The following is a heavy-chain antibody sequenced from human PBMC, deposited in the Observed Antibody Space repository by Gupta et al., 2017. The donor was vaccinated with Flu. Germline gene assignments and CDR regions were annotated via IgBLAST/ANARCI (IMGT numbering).Heavy chain of an antibody. Sequence: QERVVESGGGVVQPGGSLRLSCAASGFSFRNYGMHWVRPAPGKGLEWVAVISHDGSNYYHTDSVKGRFTISRDNSRNTLYLQMSSLRSEDTAVYYCAKDWRWNNNNFGMNVWGEGTTVTVSS. CDR1: GFSFRNYG. CDR3: AKDWRWNNNNFGMNV. CDR2: ISHDGSNY. V-gene: IGHV3-30*18. J-gene: IGHJ6*04. D-gene: IGHD5-24*01.